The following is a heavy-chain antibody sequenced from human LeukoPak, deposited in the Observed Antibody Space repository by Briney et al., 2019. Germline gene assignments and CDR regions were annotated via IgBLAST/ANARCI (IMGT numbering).Heavy chain of an antibody. CDR3: ARGYWNYDFWSGYYLSDYYYYYYMDV. Sequence: ASVKVSCKASGYTFTSYGISWVRQAPGQGLEWMGWISAYNGNTNYAQKLQGRVTMTTDTSTSTAYMELRSLRSDDTAVYYCARGYWNYDFWSGYYLSDYYYYYYMDVWGKGTTVTISS. D-gene: IGHD3-3*01. CDR1: GYTFTSYG. V-gene: IGHV1-18*01. CDR2: ISAYNGNT. J-gene: IGHJ6*03.